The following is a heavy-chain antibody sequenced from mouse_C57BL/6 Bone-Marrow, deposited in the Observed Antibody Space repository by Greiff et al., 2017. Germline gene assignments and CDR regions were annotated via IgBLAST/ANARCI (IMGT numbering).Heavy chain of an antibody. V-gene: IGHV5-12*01. CDR3: ARHSRLRREGYAMDY. Sequence: EVKLVESGGGLVQPGGSLKLSCAASGFTFSDYYMYWVRQTPEKRLEWVAYLSNGGGSTYYPDTVKGRFTISRDNAKNTLYLQMSRLKSEDTAMYYCARHSRLRREGYAMDYWGQGTSVTVSS. D-gene: IGHD2-4*01. CDR2: LSNGGGST. J-gene: IGHJ4*01. CDR1: GFTFSDYY.